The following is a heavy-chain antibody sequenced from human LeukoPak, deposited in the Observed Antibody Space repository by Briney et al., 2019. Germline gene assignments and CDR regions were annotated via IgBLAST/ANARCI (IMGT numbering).Heavy chain of an antibody. D-gene: IGHD2-2*01. CDR1: GYTFTSYG. Sequence: ASVKVSCKASGYTFTSYGISWVRQAPGQGLEWMGWVSAYNGNTNYAQKLQGRVTMTTDTSTSTAYMELRSLRSDDTVVYYCARDLWLVVVPAQDDAFDIWGQGTMVTVSS. V-gene: IGHV1-18*01. CDR2: VSAYNGNT. CDR3: ARDLWLVVVPAQDDAFDI. J-gene: IGHJ3*02.